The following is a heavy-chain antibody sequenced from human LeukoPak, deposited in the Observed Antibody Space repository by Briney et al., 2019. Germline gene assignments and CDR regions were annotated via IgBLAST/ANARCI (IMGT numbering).Heavy chain of an antibody. D-gene: IGHD2-2*01. CDR1: GYTFSNYG. CDR2: ISAYNINT. V-gene: IGHV1-18*01. J-gene: IGHJ4*02. CDR3: ASWAGYCSSNNCYATSLDY. Sequence: ASVKVYCKASGYTFSNYGISWVRQAPGQGLEWMGWISAYNINTNFAQKLQGRVTMTTDSSTNTAYMELRSLRSDDTAVYYCASWAGYCSSNNCYATSLDYWGQGTLVTVSA.